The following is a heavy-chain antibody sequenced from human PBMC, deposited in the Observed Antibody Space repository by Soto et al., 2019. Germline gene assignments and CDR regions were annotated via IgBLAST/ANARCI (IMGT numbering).Heavy chain of an antibody. CDR2: IIPILGIA. Sequence: GASVKVSCKASGGTFSSYTISWVRQAPGQGLEWMGRIIPILGIANYAQKFQGRVTITADKSTSTAYMELSSLRSEDTAVYYCASLDGSGSYPFDYWGQGTLVTVSS. CDR1: GGTFSSYT. V-gene: IGHV1-69*02. D-gene: IGHD3-10*01. J-gene: IGHJ4*02. CDR3: ASLDGSGSYPFDY.